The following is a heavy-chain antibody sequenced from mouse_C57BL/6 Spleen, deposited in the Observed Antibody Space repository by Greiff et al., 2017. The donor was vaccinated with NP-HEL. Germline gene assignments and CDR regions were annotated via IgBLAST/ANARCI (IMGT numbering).Heavy chain of an antibody. Sequence: QVQLQQPGAELVKPGASVKLSCKASGYTFTSYWMQWVKQRPGQGLEWIGEIDPSDSYTNYNQKFKGKATLTVDTSSSTAYMQLSSLTSEDSAVYYCASPWDYWGQGTTLTGSS. CDR3: ASPWDY. V-gene: IGHV1-50*01. CDR2: IDPSDSYT. CDR1: GYTFTSYW. J-gene: IGHJ2*01.